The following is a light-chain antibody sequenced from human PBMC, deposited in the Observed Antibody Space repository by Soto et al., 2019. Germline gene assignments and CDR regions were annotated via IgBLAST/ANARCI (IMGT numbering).Light chain of an antibody. Sequence: QSALTQPPSASGSLGQSVTISCTGTSSDVGAYNYVSWYQQHPGKAPKLVIFEVTQRPSGVPDRFSGSKSGNTASLTVSGLQAEDEADYYCISYGGNKNYVLFGGGTKLTVL. J-gene: IGLJ3*02. CDR2: EVT. CDR3: ISYGGNKNYVL. V-gene: IGLV2-8*01. CDR1: SSDVGAYNY.